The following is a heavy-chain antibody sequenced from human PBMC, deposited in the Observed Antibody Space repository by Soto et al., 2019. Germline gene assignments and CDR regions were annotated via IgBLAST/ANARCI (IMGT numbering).Heavy chain of an antibody. Sequence: QVQLVQSGAEVKKPGASVKVSCKASGYTFTSYGISWVRQAPGQGLEWMGWIIPIFGTANYAQKFQGRVTITADESTSTAYMELSSLRSEDTAVYYCASCPTTVTTYYYGMDVWGQGTTVTVSS. J-gene: IGHJ6*02. CDR1: GYTFTSYG. V-gene: IGHV1-69*13. D-gene: IGHD4-17*01. CDR3: ASCPTTVTTYYYGMDV. CDR2: IIPIFGTA.